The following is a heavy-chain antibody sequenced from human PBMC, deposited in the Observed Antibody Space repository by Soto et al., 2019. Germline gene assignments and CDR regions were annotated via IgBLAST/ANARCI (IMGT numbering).Heavy chain of an antibody. V-gene: IGHV3-7*03. Sequence: LRLSCAASGFTFSSYWMSWVRQAPGKGLEWVANIKQDGSEKYYVDSVKGRFTISRDNAKNSLYLQMNSLRAEDTAVYYCARGPYYYDSSGYLEYFQHWGQGTLVTVSS. D-gene: IGHD3-22*01. J-gene: IGHJ1*01. CDR2: IKQDGSEK. CDR3: ARGPYYYDSSGYLEYFQH. CDR1: GFTFSSYW.